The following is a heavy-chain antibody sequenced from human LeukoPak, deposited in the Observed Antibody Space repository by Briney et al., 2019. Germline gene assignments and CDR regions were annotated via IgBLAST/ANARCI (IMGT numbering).Heavy chain of an antibody. V-gene: IGHV4-38-2*02. CDR1: GYSISSGYY. CDR3: ARATRGYIVATIEGPFDY. CDR2: VYHSGST. J-gene: IGHJ4*02. D-gene: IGHD5-12*01. Sequence: PSETLSLTCSVSGYSISSGYYWGWIRQPPGKGLEWIGSVYHSGSTFYNPSLESRVTISVDTSKNQFSLKLSSVTAADTAVYYCARATRGYIVATIEGPFDYWGQGTLVTVSS.